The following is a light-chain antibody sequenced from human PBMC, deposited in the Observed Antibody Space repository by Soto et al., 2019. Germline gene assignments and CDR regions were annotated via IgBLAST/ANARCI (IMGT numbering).Light chain of an antibody. CDR2: GAS. CDR3: QQYGSSGT. J-gene: IGKJ1*01. CDR1: QSVSSSY. Sequence: EIVMTQSPATLSVSPGERATLSCRTSQSVSSSYIAWYQQKAGQAPRLLIYGASSRATGIPDRFSGSGSGTDFTLTISRLEPEDFAVYYCQQYGSSGTFGQGTKVDI. V-gene: IGKV3-20*01.